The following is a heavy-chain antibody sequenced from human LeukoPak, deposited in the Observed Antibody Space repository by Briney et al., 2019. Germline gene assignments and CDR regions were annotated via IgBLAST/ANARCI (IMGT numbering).Heavy chain of an antibody. CDR3: ARYSNMKWFDS. CDR2: INPSGGST. D-gene: IGHD2/OR15-2a*01. CDR1: GYTFTSYY. V-gene: IGHV1-46*01. Sequence: ASVKVSCKASGYTFTSYYMHWVRQAPGQGLEWMGIINPSGGSTSYAQKFQGRVTMTRDTSTSTVYMELSSLRSEDTAVYFCARYSNMKWFDSWGQGTLVTASS. J-gene: IGHJ5*01.